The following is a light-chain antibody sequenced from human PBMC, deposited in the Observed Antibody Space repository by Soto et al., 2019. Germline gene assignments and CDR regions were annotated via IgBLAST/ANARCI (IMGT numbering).Light chain of an antibody. CDR2: DSS. V-gene: IGKV1-33*01. CDR1: QDISKS. J-gene: IGKJ4*01. Sequence: DIQMTQSPSSLSASVGDRVTITCQASQDISKSLNWYQQKPGKAPKLLIYDSSNVETGVPSRFSGSGSGTDFTFTITNLQPEDIAIYYCQQYENVPLTFGGGTTLEIK. CDR3: QQYENVPLT.